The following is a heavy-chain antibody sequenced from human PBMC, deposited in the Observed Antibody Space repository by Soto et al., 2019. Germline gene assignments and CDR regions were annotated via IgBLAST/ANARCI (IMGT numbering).Heavy chain of an antibody. J-gene: IGHJ6*02. CDR1: GGTFSSYA. V-gene: IGHV1-69*12. D-gene: IGHD3-10*01. CDR2: IMPIFGTP. CDR3: SRDKDRTQLGGKYSYIMDV. Sequence: QVQLVQSGSEVKKPGSSVKVSCKASGGTFSSYAISWVRQVPGQGLEGMGGIMPIFGTPDYAQKFQGLVTITADESTSIAYMALRSLRSADTGVYSCSRDKDRTQLGGKYSYIMDVWGQGTTVTVSS.